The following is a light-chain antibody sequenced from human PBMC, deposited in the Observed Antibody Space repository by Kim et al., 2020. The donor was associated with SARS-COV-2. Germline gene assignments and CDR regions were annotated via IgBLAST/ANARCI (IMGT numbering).Light chain of an antibody. CDR3: QQYYSTPRT. J-gene: IGKJ1*01. Sequence: ATTNCKSSQSVLYSSNNKNYVAWNQQKPGQPPKLLSYWAPSRESGVPDRVSGSASGTDFTLTISSLQAEDVTVYYCQQYYSTPRTFGQGTKVDIK. CDR1: QSVLYSSNNKNY. V-gene: IGKV4-1*01. CDR2: WAP.